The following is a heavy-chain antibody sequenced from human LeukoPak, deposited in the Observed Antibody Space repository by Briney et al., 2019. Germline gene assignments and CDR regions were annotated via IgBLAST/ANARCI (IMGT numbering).Heavy chain of an antibody. J-gene: IGHJ3*02. CDR3: ARGRQPSDAFDI. CDR2: INPSGGST. D-gene: IGHD6-13*01. V-gene: IGHV1-46*01. CDR1: GYTFTSNY. Sequence: ASVKVSCKAFGYTFTSNYMHWVRQAPGQGLEWMGIINPSGGSTSYAQKFQGRVTMTRDMSTSTVYMELSSLRSEDTAVYYCARGRQPSDAFDIWGQGTMVTVSS.